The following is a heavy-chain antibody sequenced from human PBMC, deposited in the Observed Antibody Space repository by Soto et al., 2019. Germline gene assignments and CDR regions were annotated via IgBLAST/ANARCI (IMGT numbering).Heavy chain of an antibody. V-gene: IGHV3-11*01. CDR2: ISSGSSTI. CDR1: GFRFIDHY. CDR3: ATSSGALAASFPYYFDY. Sequence: PGGAVRLSCAAAGFRFIDHYITWIRQAPGKGLEWVSYISSGSSTIYYAHSVKGRFTIPRDNAKNSLNLQMNSLRAEDTAVYYCATSSGALAASFPYYFDYWGHGTLVTVSS. J-gene: IGHJ4*01. D-gene: IGHD6-19*01.